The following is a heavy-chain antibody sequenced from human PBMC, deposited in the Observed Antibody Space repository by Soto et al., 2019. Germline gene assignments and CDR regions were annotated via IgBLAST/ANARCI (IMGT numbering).Heavy chain of an antibody. Sequence: GESLKISCKGSGYSFTSYWVTWVRQMPGKGLEWMGKIDPSDSYTNYSPSFQGHVTISADKSISTAYLQWSSLKASDTAMYYCARLHYYGSGTPLYGMDVWGQGTTVTSP. CDR1: GYSFTSYW. CDR3: ARLHYYGSGTPLYGMDV. V-gene: IGHV5-10-1*01. D-gene: IGHD3-10*01. CDR2: IDPSDSYT. J-gene: IGHJ6*02.